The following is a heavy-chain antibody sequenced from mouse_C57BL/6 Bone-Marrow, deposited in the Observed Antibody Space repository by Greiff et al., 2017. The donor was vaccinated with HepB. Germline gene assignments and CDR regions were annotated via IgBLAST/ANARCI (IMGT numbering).Heavy chain of an antibody. D-gene: IGHD1-1*01. Sequence: QVQLQQPGAELVRPGTSVKLSCKASGYTFTSYWMHWVKQRPGQGLEWIGVIDPSDSYTNYNQKFKGKATLTVDTSSSTAYMQLSSLTSEDSAVYYCARGPDYCGSRYFDVWGTGTTVTVSS. CDR1: GYTFTSYW. J-gene: IGHJ1*03. CDR3: ARGPDYCGSRYFDV. CDR2: IDPSDSYT. V-gene: IGHV1-59*01.